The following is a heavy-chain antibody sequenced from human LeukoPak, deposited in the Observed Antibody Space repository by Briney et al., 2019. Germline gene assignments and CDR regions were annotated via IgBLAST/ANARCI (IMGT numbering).Heavy chain of an antibody. J-gene: IGHJ5*02. CDR2: IKQDGSEK. Sequence: GGSLRLSCAASGFTFSSHWMSWVRQAPGKGLEWVANIKQDGSEKYYVDSVKGRFTISRDNAKNSLYLQMNSLRAEDTAVYYCARDTRSSGWYGLNWFDPWGQGTLVTVSS. CDR3: ARDTRSSGWYGLNWFDP. V-gene: IGHV3-7*03. CDR1: GFTFSSHW. D-gene: IGHD6-19*01.